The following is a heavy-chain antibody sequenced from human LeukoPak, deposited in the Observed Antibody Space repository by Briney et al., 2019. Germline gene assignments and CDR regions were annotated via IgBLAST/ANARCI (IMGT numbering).Heavy chain of an antibody. V-gene: IGHV3-23*01. CDR2: ISGSGGST. D-gene: IGHD3-10*01. J-gene: IGHJ4*02. Sequence: GGSLRLSCAASGLTFSSYAMSWVRQAPGKGLEWVSAISGSGGSTYYADSVKGRFTISRDNSKNTLYLQMNSLRAEDTAVYYCANGGSGLDYFDYWGQGTLVTVSS. CDR3: ANGGSGLDYFDY. CDR1: GLTFSSYA.